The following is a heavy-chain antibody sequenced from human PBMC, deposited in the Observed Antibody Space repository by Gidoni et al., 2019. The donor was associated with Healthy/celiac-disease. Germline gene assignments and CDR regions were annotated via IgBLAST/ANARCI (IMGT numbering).Heavy chain of an antibody. J-gene: IGHJ3*02. V-gene: IGHV4-38-2*02. D-gene: IGHD6-19*01. CDR2: IYHSGST. CDR1: GYSISSGYY. CDR3: ARDIYSSGRGAFDI. Sequence: QVQLQESGPGLVKPSETLSLTCAVSGYSISSGYYWGWIRQPPGKGLEWIGSIYHSGSTYYNPSLKSRVTISVDTSKNQFSLKLSSVTAADTSVYYCARDIYSSGRGAFDIWGQGTMVTVSS.